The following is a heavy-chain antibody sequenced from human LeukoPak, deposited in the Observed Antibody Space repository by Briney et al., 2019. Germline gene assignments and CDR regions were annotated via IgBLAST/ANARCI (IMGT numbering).Heavy chain of an antibody. V-gene: IGHV4-31*03. CDR1: GGSISSGGYY. CDR2: IYYSGST. J-gene: IGHJ6*02. Sequence: PSETLSLTCTVSGGSISSGGYYWSWIRQHPGKGLEWIGYIYYSGSTYYNPSLKSRVTMSVDTSKNQFSLKLSSVTAADTAVYYCARTRTDLTGYYYYYGMDVWGQGTTVTVSS. D-gene: IGHD3-9*01. CDR3: ARTRTDLTGYYYYYGMDV.